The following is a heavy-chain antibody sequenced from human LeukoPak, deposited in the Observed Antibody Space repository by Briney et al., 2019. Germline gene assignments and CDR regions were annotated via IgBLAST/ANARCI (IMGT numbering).Heavy chain of an antibody. CDR1: DDSITMYY. V-gene: IGHV4-59*01. J-gene: IGHJ6*03. Sequence: SETLSLTCSVSDDSITMYYWTWIRQPPGKGLEWIGYVDHTGSANFNPSLNGRVSISRDTTKNLFSLRLRSVTAADTAVYFCARGRVSSSTWYSTYYYYSYMDVWGKGTTVTVSS. D-gene: IGHD1-1*01. CDR3: ARGRVSSSTWYSTYYYYSYMDV. CDR2: VDHTGSA.